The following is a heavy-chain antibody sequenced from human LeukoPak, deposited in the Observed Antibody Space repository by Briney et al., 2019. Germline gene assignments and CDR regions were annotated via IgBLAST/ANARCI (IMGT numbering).Heavy chain of an antibody. Sequence: SETLSLTCAVYGGSFSGYYWSWIRQPPGKGLEWIGEINHSGSTNYNPSLKSRVTISVDTSKNQFSLKLSSVTAADTAVYYCARHDNWSAMVRGVITNYYMDVWGKGTTVTISS. CDR1: GGSFSGYY. CDR3: ARHDNWSAMVRGVITNYYMDV. V-gene: IGHV4-34*01. CDR2: INHSGST. D-gene: IGHD3-10*01. J-gene: IGHJ6*03.